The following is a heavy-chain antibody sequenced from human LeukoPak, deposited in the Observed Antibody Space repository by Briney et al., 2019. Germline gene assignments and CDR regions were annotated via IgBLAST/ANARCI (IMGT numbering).Heavy chain of an antibody. V-gene: IGHV4-38-2*02. CDR3: AREFGTGTDFNWFDP. D-gene: IGHD3-10*01. CDR1: GYSISSGYY. J-gene: IGHJ5*02. Sequence: KSSETLSLTCTVSGYSISSGYYWGWIRQPPGKGLEWIGSIYHSGSTYYNPSLKSRVTISVDTSKNQFSQKLSSVTAADTAVYYCAREFGTGTDFNWFDPWGQGTLVTVSS. CDR2: IYHSGST.